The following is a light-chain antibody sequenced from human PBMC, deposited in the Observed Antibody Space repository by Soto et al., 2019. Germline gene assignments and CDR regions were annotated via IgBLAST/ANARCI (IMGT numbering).Light chain of an antibody. V-gene: IGKV1-9*01. CDR1: QALSNY. J-gene: IGKJ4*01. Sequence: DIQLTQSPSVLSASVGDTVTITCRASQALSNYLAWYQQKPGKAPDLLIYSASTLQSGVPSRFSGSGSETEFTLTISSLQSEDFAVYYCQQYNNWPPLTFGGGTKVDIK. CDR2: SAS. CDR3: QQYNNWPPLT.